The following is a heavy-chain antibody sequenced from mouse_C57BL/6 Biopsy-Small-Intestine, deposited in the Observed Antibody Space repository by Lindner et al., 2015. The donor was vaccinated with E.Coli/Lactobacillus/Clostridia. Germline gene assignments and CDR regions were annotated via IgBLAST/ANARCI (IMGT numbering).Heavy chain of an antibody. CDR1: GYTFTGYW. CDR3: AIDSSGYYWYFDV. Sequence: VQLQESGAELMKPGASVKLSCKATGYTFTGYWIEWVKQRPGHGLEWIGEILPGSGSTNYNEKFKGKATLTADKSSSTAYMQLGSLTSEDSAVYFCAIDSSGYYWYFDVWGTGTTVTVSS. CDR2: ILPGSGST. J-gene: IGHJ1*03. V-gene: IGHV1-9*01. D-gene: IGHD3-2*02.